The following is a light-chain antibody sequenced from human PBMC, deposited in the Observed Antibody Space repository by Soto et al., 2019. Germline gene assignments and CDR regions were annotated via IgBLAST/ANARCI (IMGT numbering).Light chain of an antibody. CDR1: SSNIGSNY. Sequence: QSVLTQPPSASGTPGQRVTISCSGSSSNIGSNYVYWYQQLPGTAPKLLIYSNNQRPSGVPDRFSGSKFGTSASLAISGLRSEDEADYYCAAWDDSLSGLWVFGVGTKLTVL. CDR3: AAWDDSLSGLWV. CDR2: SNN. V-gene: IGLV1-47*02. J-gene: IGLJ3*02.